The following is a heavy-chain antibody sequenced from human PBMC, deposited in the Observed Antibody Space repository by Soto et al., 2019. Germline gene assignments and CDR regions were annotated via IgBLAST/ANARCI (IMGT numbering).Heavy chain of an antibody. J-gene: IGHJ1*01. CDR1: GFTFSSYW. CDR2: IKQDGSEK. CDR3: ARASTAGIAVAGPYGDAAEYFQH. V-gene: IGHV3-7*01. Sequence: GGSLRLSCAASGFTFSSYWMSWVRQAPGKGLEWVANIKQDGSEKYYVDSVKGRFTISRDNAKNSLYLQMNSLRAEDTAVYYCARASTAGIAVAGPYGDAAEYFQHWGQGTLVTVSS. D-gene: IGHD6-19*01.